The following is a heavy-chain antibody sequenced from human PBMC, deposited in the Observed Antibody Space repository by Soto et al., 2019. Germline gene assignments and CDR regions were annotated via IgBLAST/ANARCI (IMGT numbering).Heavy chain of an antibody. CDR3: AGGWEVGRMVGATAFDN. D-gene: IGHD1-26*01. Sequence: GASVKVSCKASGYTFTSYGISWVRQAPGQGLEWMGWISAYNGNTNYAQKLQGRVTMTTDTSTSTAYMELRSLRSDDTAVYYCAGGWEVGRMVGATAFDNWGRGTMVTVS. J-gene: IGHJ3*02. CDR1: GYTFTSYG. V-gene: IGHV1-18*01. CDR2: ISAYNGNT.